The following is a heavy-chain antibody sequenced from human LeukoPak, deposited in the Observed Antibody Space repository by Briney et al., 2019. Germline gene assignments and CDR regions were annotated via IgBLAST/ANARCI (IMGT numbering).Heavy chain of an antibody. Sequence: SGPTLVNPTQTLTLTCTFSGFSLSTSGVGVGWIRQPPGKALEWLALIYWNDDKRYSPSLKNRLTIIKDTSKNQVVITMTNMDPVDTATYYCARVVGYCSSTSCYINWFDPWGQGTLVTVSS. CDR3: ARVVGYCSSTSCYINWFDP. V-gene: IGHV2-5*01. J-gene: IGHJ5*02. CDR1: GFSLSTSGVG. CDR2: IYWNDDK. D-gene: IGHD2-2*02.